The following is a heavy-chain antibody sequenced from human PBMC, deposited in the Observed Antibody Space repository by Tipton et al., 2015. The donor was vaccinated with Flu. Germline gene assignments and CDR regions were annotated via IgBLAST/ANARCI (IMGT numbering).Heavy chain of an antibody. V-gene: IGHV4-59*11. CDR2: IYYSGSS. D-gene: IGHD3-10*01. Sequence: GLVKPSETLSLTCTVSGGSITGHYWTWIRQPPGKGPQYIGDIYYSGSSNYNPPLKSRVTISNDTSNNQFSLKLSSVTAADTALYYCAKVDTVRVGAFYIGSRGLMVTVSS. J-gene: IGHJ3*02. CDR3: AKVDTVRVGAFYI. CDR1: GGSITGHY.